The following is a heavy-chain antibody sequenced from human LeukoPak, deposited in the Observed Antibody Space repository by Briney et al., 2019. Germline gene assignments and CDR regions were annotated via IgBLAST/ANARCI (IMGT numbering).Heavy chain of an antibody. D-gene: IGHD3-16*01. CDR1: GYSFTSYG. CDR3: ARDREFGLRLGESDY. J-gene: IGHJ4*02. CDR2: ISAYNGDT. Sequence: ASVKVSCKASGYSFTSYGITWVRQAPGQGLEWMGWISAYNGDTNYAQNLQGRVNMTTDTSTTTAYMDLRSLRSDDTAVYYCARDREFGLRLGESDYWGQGTLVTVSS. V-gene: IGHV1-18*01.